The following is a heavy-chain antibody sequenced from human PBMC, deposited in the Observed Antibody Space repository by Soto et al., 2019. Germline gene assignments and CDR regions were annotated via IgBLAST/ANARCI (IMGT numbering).Heavy chain of an antibody. D-gene: IGHD3-9*01. CDR1: GYTFTAFY. CDR3: TTLRLDP. Sequence: VQLVQSGSEVKKPGASVKVSCQASGYTFTAFYMNWVRQAPGQGLEWMGWVNPNTGVTKYAQKFQGRVTMTRDTSINTAYMELSGLTSDDTAVYYCTTLRLDPWGQGTLVTVSS. V-gene: IGHV1-2*02. CDR2: VNPNTGVT. J-gene: IGHJ5*02.